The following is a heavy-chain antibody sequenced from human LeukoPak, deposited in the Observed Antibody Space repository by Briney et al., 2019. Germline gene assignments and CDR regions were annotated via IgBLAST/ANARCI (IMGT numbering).Heavy chain of an antibody. D-gene: IGHD3-10*01. J-gene: IGHJ4*02. CDR1: GFTFSSYG. CDR2: ISHDGSDS. Sequence: GGSLRLSCAASGFTFSSYGMHWVRQAPGKGLEWVAVISHDGSDSHYADSVKGRFTISRDNSKNAVYLQMSSLRPEDTAVYFCAKELYFGSGSYPDYWGQGTLVRVSS. CDR3: AKELYFGSGSYPDY. V-gene: IGHV3-30*18.